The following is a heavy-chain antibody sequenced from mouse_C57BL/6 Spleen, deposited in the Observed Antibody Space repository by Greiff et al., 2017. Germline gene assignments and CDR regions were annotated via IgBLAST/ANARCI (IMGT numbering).Heavy chain of an antibody. CDR3: TRAPIYYAWFAY. CDR2: ISSGGDYI. D-gene: IGHD2-1*01. Sequence: EVMLVESGEGLVKPGGSLKLSCAASGFTFSSYAMSWVRQTPEKRLEWVAYISSGGDYIYYADTVKGRFTISRDNARNTLYLQMSSLKSEDTAMYYCTRAPIYYAWFAYGGQGTLVTVSA. CDR1: GFTFSSYA. V-gene: IGHV5-9-1*02. J-gene: IGHJ3*01.